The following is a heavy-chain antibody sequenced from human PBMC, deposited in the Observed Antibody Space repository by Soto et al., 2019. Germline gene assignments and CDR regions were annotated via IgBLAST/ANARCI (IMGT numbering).Heavy chain of an antibody. J-gene: IGHJ4*02. CDR2: FIPVYRTL. CDR1: GYTFTYRY. V-gene: IGHV1-69*13. D-gene: IGHD3-3*01. CDR3: ATGVIWIGYFTVDS. Sequence: SVKVSCKASGYTFTYRYLHWVRQAPGQGLEWLGGFIPVYRTLNYAQKFQGRVTITADESTGTAYMTLSSLASDDTAVYYCATGVIWIGYFTVDSWGQGTRVTVSS.